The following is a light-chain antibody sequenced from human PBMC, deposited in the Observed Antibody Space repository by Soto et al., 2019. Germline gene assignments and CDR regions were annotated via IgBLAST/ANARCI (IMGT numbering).Light chain of an antibody. Sequence: EIVMTQSPATLSVSPGERATLSCRASQSVSSNLAWYQQKPGQAPRLLIYDASTRATGIPARFSGSGSGTEFTLTISSLQSEDFAVYYCQQFNNWPRTFGQGTKVK. CDR2: DAS. CDR3: QQFNNWPRT. V-gene: IGKV3-15*01. CDR1: QSVSSN. J-gene: IGKJ1*01.